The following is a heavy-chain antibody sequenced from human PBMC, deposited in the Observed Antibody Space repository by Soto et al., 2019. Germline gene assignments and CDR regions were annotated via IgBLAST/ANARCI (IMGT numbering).Heavy chain of an antibody. CDR1: SYTFTSYG. CDR2: ISAYNGNT. J-gene: IGHJ6*02. CDR3: ARGGPRGVVYYYYGMDV. D-gene: IGHD3-10*01. V-gene: IGHV1-18*04. Sequence: ASVKVSCKASSYTFTSYGISWVRQAPGQGLEWMGWISAYNGNTNYAQKLQGRVTMTTDTSTSTAYMGLRSLRSDDTAVYYCARGGPRGVVYYYYGMDVWGQGTTVTVSS.